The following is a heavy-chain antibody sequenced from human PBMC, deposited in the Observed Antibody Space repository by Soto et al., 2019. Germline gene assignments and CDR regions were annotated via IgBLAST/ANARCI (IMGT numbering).Heavy chain of an antibody. V-gene: IGHV3-33*01. J-gene: IGHJ4*02. D-gene: IGHD6-13*01. CDR1: GFTFSSYG. CDR3: ARVSHSSSWPFFDY. CDR2: IWYDGSNK. Sequence: GGSLRLSCAASGFTFSSYGMHWVRQAPGKGLEWVAVIWYDGSNKYYADSVKGRFTISRDNSKNTLYLQMNSLRAEDTAVYYCARVSHSSSWPFFDYWGQGTLVTVSS.